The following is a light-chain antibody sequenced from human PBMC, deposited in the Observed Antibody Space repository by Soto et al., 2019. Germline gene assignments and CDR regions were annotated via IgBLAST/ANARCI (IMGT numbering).Light chain of an antibody. J-gene: IGLJ2*01. CDR2: GNS. Sequence: QSVLTQPPSVSGAPGQRVTISCTGSSSNIGAGYDVHWYQQLPGTAPKLLIYGNSNRPSGVPDRFSCSKSGTSAYLDITGLHAEEEADYYCQSYASSLSGSVFGGGTKLTVL. CDR1: SSNIGAGYD. V-gene: IGLV1-40*01. CDR3: QSYASSLSGSV.